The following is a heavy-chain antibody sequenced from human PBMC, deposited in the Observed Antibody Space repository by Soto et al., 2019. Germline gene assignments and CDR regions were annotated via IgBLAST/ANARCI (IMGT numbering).Heavy chain of an antibody. CDR2: INPNSGGT. CDR3: ARGPAAAEEDDAFDI. V-gene: IGHV1-2*04. J-gene: IGHJ3*02. D-gene: IGHD6-13*01. Sequence: QVQLVQSEAEVKKPGASVKVSCKASGYTFTGYYMHWVRQAPGQGLEWMGWINPNSGGTNYAQKFQGWVTMTRDTSISTAYMELSRLRSDDTAVYYCARGPAAAEEDDAFDIWGQGTMVTVSS. CDR1: GYTFTGYY.